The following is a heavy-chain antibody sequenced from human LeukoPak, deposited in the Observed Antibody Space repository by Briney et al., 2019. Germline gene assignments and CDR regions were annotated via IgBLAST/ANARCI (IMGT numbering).Heavy chain of an antibody. D-gene: IGHD4-23*01. CDR1: GFTFSSYW. V-gene: IGHV3-7*03. Sequence: GGSLRLSCAASGFTFSSYWMSWVRQAPGKGLEWVANIKQDGSEKYYVDSVKGRFTISRDNAKNSLYLQMNSLRAEDTALYHCARVVGTYAFDIWGQGTMVTVSS. J-gene: IGHJ3*02. CDR3: ARVVGTYAFDI. CDR2: IKQDGSEK.